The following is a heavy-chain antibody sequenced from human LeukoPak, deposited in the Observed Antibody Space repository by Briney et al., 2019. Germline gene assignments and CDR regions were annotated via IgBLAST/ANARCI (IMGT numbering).Heavy chain of an antibody. CDR2: MNPNSGNT. V-gene: IGHV1-8*01. Sequence: ASVKVSCKASGYTFTSYDINWVRQATGQGLEWMGWMNPNSGNTGYAQKFQGRVTMTRNTSISTAYMELSRLRSDDTAVYYCARDTGTLYFDYWGQGTLVTVSS. CDR3: ARDTGTLYFDY. D-gene: IGHD1-1*01. J-gene: IGHJ4*02. CDR1: GYTFTSYD.